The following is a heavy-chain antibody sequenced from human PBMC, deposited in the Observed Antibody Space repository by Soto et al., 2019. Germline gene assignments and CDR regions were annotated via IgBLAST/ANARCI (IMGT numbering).Heavy chain of an antibody. D-gene: IGHD6-19*01. V-gene: IGHV4-31*03. CDR1: GGSISSGGYY. Sequence: SETLSLTCTVSGGSISSGGYYWSWIRQHPGKGLEWIGYIYYSGSTYYNPSLKSRVTISVDTSKNQFSLKLSSVTAADTAVYYCARDRVAVAGTFDYWGQGTLVTVSS. CDR2: IYYSGST. CDR3: ARDRVAVAGTFDY. J-gene: IGHJ4*02.